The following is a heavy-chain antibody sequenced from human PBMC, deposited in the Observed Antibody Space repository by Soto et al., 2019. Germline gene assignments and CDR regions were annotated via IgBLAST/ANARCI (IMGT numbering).Heavy chain of an antibody. J-gene: IGHJ3*02. CDR1: GYTFTSYA. CDR3: ARVMVVGATPHAFDI. V-gene: IGHV1-3*01. D-gene: IGHD1-26*01. CDR2: INAGNGNT. Sequence: ASVKVSCKASGYTFTSYAMYWVRQAPGQRLEWMGWINAGNGNTKYSQKFQGRVTITRDTSASTAYMELSSLRSEDTAVYYCARVMVVGATPHAFDIWSQGTMVTVSS.